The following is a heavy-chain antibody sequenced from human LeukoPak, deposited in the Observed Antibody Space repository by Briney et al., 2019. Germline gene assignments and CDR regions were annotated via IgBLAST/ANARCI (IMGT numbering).Heavy chain of an antibody. Sequence: SETLSLTCTVSGGSINSGLYYWSWIRQHPAKGLEWIGHVYYTGSTYFNPSLKSRVTISIDTSENQFSLKLTSVTAADTAVYYCASSPAGTADFDIWGQGTMATVSS. V-gene: IGHV4-31*03. CDR3: ASSPAGTADFDI. J-gene: IGHJ3*02. CDR1: GGSINSGLYY. D-gene: IGHD6-13*01. CDR2: VYYTGST.